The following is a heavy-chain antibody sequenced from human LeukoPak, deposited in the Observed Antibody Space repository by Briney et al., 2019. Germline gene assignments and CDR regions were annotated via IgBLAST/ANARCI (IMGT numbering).Heavy chain of an antibody. Sequence: PGGSLRLSCAASGFIFSTCAMNWVRQAPGKGLEWVSSISESGTNIYYADSVKGRFTISRDNAKNSLYLQMNSLRAEDTAVYFCVRYFEYWGQGTLVTASS. CDR3: VRYFEY. D-gene: IGHD3-10*01. V-gene: IGHV3-21*01. J-gene: IGHJ4*02. CDR2: ISESGTNI. CDR1: GFIFSTCA.